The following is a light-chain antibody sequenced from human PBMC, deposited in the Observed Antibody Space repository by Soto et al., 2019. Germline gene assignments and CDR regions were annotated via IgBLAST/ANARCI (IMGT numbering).Light chain of an antibody. Sequence: EIVLTQSPGTLSLSPGERATLSCWASQSVSSNYLAWYQQKPVQSPRLLIYGASTRATVIPDRFSGSGSGTDFTLTISRLEPEDFAVYYCQQYATSPWTFGQGTKVEIK. CDR2: GAS. CDR1: QSVSSNY. CDR3: QQYATSPWT. J-gene: IGKJ1*01. V-gene: IGKV3-20*01.